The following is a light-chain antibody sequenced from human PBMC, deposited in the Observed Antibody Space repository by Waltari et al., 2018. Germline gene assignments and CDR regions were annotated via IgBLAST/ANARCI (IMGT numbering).Light chain of an antibody. Sequence: EVVLPQSQGTLSLSTGDRAALSCRASQSVSSSYLAWYQQKPGQAPRLSIYGASSRATGIPDRFSGSGSGTDFTLTVSRLEPEDCAVYYCQQYGSSPSLSFGPGTKVDIK. V-gene: IGKV3-20*01. CDR1: QSVSSSY. J-gene: IGKJ3*01. CDR3: QQYGSSPSLS. CDR2: GAS.